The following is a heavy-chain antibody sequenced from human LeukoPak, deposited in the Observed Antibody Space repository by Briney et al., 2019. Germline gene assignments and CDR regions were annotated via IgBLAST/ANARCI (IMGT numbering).Heavy chain of an antibody. V-gene: IGHV4-59*12. CDR1: GGSISSYY. D-gene: IGHD5-12*01. CDR3: ARDQSGYDYY. Sequence: RPSETLSLTCTVSGGSISSYYWSWIRQPPGKGLEWIGYIYYSGSTNYNPSLKSRVTISVDTSKNQFSLKLSSVTAADTAVYYCARDQSGYDYYWGQGTLVTVSS. CDR2: IYYSGST. J-gene: IGHJ4*02.